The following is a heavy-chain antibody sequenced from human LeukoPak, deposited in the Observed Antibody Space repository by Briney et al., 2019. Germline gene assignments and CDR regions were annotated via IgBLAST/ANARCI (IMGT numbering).Heavy chain of an antibody. J-gene: IGHJ1*01. CDR3: ARVESPSSGYYYEYFQH. V-gene: IGHV1-2*02. CDR1: GYTFTGYY. D-gene: IGHD3-22*01. Sequence: GASVKLPCKASGYTFTGYYMHWARQAPGQGLEWMGWINPNSGGTNYAQKFQGRVTMTRDTSISTAYMELSRLRSDDTAVYYCARVESPSSGYYYEYFQHWGQGTLVTVSS. CDR2: INPNSGGT.